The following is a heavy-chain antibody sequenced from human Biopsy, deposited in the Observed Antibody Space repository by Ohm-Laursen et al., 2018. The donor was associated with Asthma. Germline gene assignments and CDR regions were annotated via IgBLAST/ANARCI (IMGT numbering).Heavy chain of an antibody. Sequence: SSVKVSCKVSGDSFSNYAISWVRQAPGQGLEWMGGLIPVLGTPDHAQMFEGRVTITADESTSTAYMELSSLSSEDTAVYYCARGYSGSDRIVYYYSGLEVWGQGTTVTVSS. J-gene: IGHJ6*02. D-gene: IGHD5-12*01. CDR2: LIPVLGTP. CDR3: ARGYSGSDRIVYYYSGLEV. V-gene: IGHV1-69*01. CDR1: GDSFSNYA.